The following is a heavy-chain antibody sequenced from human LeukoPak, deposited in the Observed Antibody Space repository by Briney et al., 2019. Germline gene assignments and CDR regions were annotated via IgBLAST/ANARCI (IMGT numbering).Heavy chain of an antibody. D-gene: IGHD2-2*03. CDR1: GYSISSGYY. J-gene: IGHJ5*02. CDR2: IYYSGST. V-gene: IGHV4-61*01. CDR3: ARFGYCSTTNCYGWFDP. Sequence: SETLSLTCTVSGYSISSGYYWSWIRQPPGKGLEWIGYIYYSGSTNYNPSLKSRVTISVDTSKNQFSLNLSSVTAADTAVYYCARFGYCSTTNCYGWFDPWGQGTLVTVSS.